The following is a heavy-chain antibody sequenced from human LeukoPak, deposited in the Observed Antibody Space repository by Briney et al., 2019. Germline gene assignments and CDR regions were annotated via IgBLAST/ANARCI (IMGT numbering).Heavy chain of an antibody. V-gene: IGHV1-8*02. CDR2: MNPNSGNT. CDR3: AIFYGDSNVDY. J-gene: IGHJ4*02. D-gene: IGHD4-17*01. CDR1: GYTFTNYG. Sequence: ASVKVSCKASGYTFTNYGFNWVRQATGQGLEWMGWMNPNSGNTGYAQKFQGRVTMTRNTSISTAYMELSSLRSEDTAVYYCAIFYGDSNVDYWGQGTLVTVSS.